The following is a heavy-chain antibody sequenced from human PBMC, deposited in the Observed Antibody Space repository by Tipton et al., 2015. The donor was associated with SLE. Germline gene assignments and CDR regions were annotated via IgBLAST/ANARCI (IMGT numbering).Heavy chain of an antibody. CDR3: ARGDYHFDL. CDR2: IWFDGSNQ. V-gene: IGHV3-33*01. CDR1: GFPFSNHG. D-gene: IGHD3-16*01. Sequence: SLRLSCAASGFPFSNHGMHWVRQAPGKGLEWVAVIWFDGSNQYSADSVKGRFIISRDNSKNTLYLQMNSLRGEDTAVYYCARGDYHFDLWGQGALVTVSS. J-gene: IGHJ4*02.